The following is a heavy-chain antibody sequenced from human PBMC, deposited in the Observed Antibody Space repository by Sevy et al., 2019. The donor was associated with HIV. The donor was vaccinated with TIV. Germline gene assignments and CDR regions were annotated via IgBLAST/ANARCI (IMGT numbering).Heavy chain of an antibody. J-gene: IGHJ4*02. CDR1: GFTFSSYS. Sequence: GGSLRLSCAASGFTFSSYSMNWVRQAPGKGPEWVSYINNSSRFINYVDSVKGRFTISRDNAKNSLYLQMNSLRAGDTAVYYCARGKVLFDYWGQGTLVTVSS. V-gene: IGHV3-21*05. CDR3: ARGKVLFDY. CDR2: INNSSRFI.